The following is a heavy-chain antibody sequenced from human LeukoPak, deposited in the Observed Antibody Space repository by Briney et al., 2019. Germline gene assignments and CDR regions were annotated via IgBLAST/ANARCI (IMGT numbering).Heavy chain of an antibody. CDR3: ARGGAAASPHY. CDR2: INPNSGDT. J-gene: IGHJ4*02. D-gene: IGHD6-13*01. Sequence: ASVKVSCKASGYTFTGYYIHWVRQAPGQGLEWMGWINPNSGDTNYAQKFQGRVTMTRDSSISTAYMELSRLRSDDTAVYYCARGGAAASPHYWGQGTLVTVSS. CDR1: GYTFTGYY. V-gene: IGHV1-2*02.